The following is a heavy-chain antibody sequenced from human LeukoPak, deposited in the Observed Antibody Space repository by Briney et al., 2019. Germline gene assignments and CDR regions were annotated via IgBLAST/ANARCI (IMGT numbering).Heavy chain of an antibody. Sequence: GASVKVSCKASGYTFTSYGISWVRQAPGQGLEWMGWINPNSGGTNYAQKFQGRVTMTRDTSISTAYMELSRLRSDDTAVYYCARGGFLEWIDYYYYGMDVWGQGTTVTVSS. CDR1: GYTFTSYG. V-gene: IGHV1-2*02. J-gene: IGHJ6*02. CDR3: ARGGFLEWIDYYYYGMDV. CDR2: INPNSGGT. D-gene: IGHD3-3*01.